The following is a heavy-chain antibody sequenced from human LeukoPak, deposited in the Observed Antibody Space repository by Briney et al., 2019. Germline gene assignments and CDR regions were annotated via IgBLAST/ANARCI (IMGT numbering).Heavy chain of an antibody. CDR3: ARDEGLAAAGTAPSFDP. Sequence: PGGSLRLSCAASGFTFSSYGMHWVRQAPGKGLEWVAVIWYDGSNKYYADSVKGRFTISRDNSKNTLYLQMNSLRAEDTAVYHCARDEGLAAAGTAPSFDPWGQGTLVTVSS. CDR1: GFTFSSYG. V-gene: IGHV3-33*01. D-gene: IGHD6-13*01. J-gene: IGHJ5*02. CDR2: IWYDGSNK.